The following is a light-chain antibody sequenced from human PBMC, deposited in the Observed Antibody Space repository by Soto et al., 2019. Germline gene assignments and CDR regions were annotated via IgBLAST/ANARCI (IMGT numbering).Light chain of an antibody. CDR3: GAWDSSLTAYV. V-gene: IGLV1-51*01. CDR2: DNN. Sequence: QSVLTQPPSVSAAPGQKVTISCSGSSSNIGNNYLSWYQQLPGTAPKLLIYDNNKRPSGIPDRFSGSKSGTSATRGITGLQTGDEADYYCGAWDSSLTAYVFGTGTKLTVL. CDR1: SSNIGNNY. J-gene: IGLJ1*01.